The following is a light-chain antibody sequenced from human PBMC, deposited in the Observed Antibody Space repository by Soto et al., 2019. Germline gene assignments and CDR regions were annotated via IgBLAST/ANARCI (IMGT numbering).Light chain of an antibody. V-gene: IGKV3-20*01. CDR2: GTS. CDR1: QSVSSSH. CDR3: QQYGSSLFT. Sequence: EIMMTQSPATLSVSPGERATLSCRASQSVSSSHLAWYQQKPGQAPRVLIYGTSIRASGVPERFSGGGSGTDFTLTITRLEPEDFAVYYCQQYGSSLFTFGPGTKVDIK. J-gene: IGKJ3*01.